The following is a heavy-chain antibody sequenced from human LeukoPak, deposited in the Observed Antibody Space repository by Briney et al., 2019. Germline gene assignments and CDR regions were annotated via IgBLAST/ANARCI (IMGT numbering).Heavy chain of an antibody. CDR1: GFTFNNYD. CDR2: IGTGTDT. Sequence: GGSLRLSCAASGFTFNNYDMHWVRQATGKGLGWVSHIGTGTDTHYSDSVKGRFTISRDNSKNTLYLQMNSLRAEDTAVYYCAKVRAYSYGYNYFDYWGQGTLVTVSS. D-gene: IGHD5-18*01. V-gene: IGHV3-13*01. CDR3: AKVRAYSYGYNYFDY. J-gene: IGHJ4*02.